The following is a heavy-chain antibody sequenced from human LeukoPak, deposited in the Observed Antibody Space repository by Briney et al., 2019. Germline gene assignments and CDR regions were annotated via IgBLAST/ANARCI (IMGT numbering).Heavy chain of an antibody. D-gene: IGHD3-22*01. CDR3: ANTYYYDSSGSNNDAFDI. Sequence: SGTLSLTCTVSGYSISSGYYWGWIRQPPGKGLEWIGSIYHSGSTYYNPSLKSRVTISVDTSKNQFSLKLSSVTAADTAVYYCANTYYYDSSGSNNDAFDIWGQGTMVTVSS. J-gene: IGHJ3*02. V-gene: IGHV4-38-2*02. CDR2: IYHSGST. CDR1: GYSISSGYY.